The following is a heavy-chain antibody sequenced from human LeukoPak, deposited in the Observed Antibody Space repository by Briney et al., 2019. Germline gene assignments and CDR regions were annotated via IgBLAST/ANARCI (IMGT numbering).Heavy chain of an antibody. V-gene: IGHV3-30*18. J-gene: IGHJ4*02. Sequence: GGALRLSCAASGFTFSNYGMHWVRQAPGKGLEWVALISYDGSNKYIADSVKGRFTISRDNSKNTLYLQMHSLRAEDTAVYYCAKDNVAAAGRYFDYWGQGTLVT. CDR2: ISYDGSNK. D-gene: IGHD6-13*01. CDR3: AKDNVAAAGRYFDY. CDR1: GFTFSNYG.